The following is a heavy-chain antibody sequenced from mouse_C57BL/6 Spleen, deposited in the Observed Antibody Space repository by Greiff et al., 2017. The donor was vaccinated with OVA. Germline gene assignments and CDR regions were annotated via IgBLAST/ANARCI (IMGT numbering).Heavy chain of an antibody. CDR2: INPSTGGT. CDR3: ATPLRSYFDY. Sequence: DVKLQESGPELVKPEASVKISCKASGYSFTGYYMNWVKQSPEKSLEWIGEINPSTGGTTYNQKFKAKATLTVDKSSSTAYMQLKSLTSEDSAVYYCATPLRSYFDYWGQGTTLTVSS. D-gene: IGHD1-1*01. J-gene: IGHJ2*01. CDR1: GYSFTGYY. V-gene: IGHV1-42*01.